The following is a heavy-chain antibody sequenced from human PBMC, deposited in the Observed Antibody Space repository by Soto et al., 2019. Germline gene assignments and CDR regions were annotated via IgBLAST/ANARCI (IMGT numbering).Heavy chain of an antibody. Sequence: GGSLRLSCAASGFTFTNYAMSWVRLAPGQGLEWVSTIPGSGGHKLHPEYADSVKGRFTISRDNSKDTLYLQMDSLSAEDTAVYYCTKEYSTSFDYWGQGTPVTVSS. CDR1: GFTFTNYA. CDR3: TKEYSTSFDY. D-gene: IGHD6-6*01. CDR2: IPGSGGHKLHP. J-gene: IGHJ4*02. V-gene: IGHV3-23*01.